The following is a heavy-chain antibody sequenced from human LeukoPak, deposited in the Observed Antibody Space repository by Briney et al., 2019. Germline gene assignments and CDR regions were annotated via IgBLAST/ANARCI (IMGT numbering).Heavy chain of an antibody. Sequence: SQTLSLTSSVSGGVISRLDWSSIRQPPGPGLKGIGYIYCTGSTYYNPSLKSRVIMFVDMSKNQFSLRLSSVAAADTAVYYCARHRAYSSSSPFDYWGQGTLVTVPS. CDR3: ARHRAYSSSSPFDY. CDR1: GGVISRLD. D-gene: IGHD6-6*01. V-gene: IGHV4-59*08. CDR2: IYCTGST. J-gene: IGHJ4*02.